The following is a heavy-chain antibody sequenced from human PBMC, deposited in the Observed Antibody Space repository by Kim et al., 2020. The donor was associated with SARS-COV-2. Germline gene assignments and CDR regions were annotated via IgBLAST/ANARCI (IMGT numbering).Heavy chain of an antibody. D-gene: IGHD3-9*01. CDR3: AKAVSDKYERLGH. V-gene: IGHV3-30*02. CDR2: ISFDGKSK. Sequence: GGSLRLSCAGSGFAFGGFGLHWVRQAPGKGLEWLTFISFDGKSKRYSDSVKGRFTVSRDNAKDTMYLEINSLRHEDPALYFCAKAVSDKYERLGHWGQGT. CDR1: GFAFGGFG. J-gene: IGHJ4*02.